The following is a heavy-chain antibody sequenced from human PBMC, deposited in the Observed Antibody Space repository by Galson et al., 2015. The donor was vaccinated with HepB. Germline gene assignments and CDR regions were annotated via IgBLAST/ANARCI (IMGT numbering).Heavy chain of an antibody. J-gene: IGHJ3*01. V-gene: IGHV2-5*02. D-gene: IGHD1-26*01. CDR2: VYRDDDT. CDR3: ARRLGLWGQWDLAAFDL. CDR1: GFSFATSGVS. Sequence: PALVKPTQTLTLTCTFSGFSFATSGVSVGWIRQPPGKALEWLGLVYRDDDTRYSPSLKSRLTITKDASKNQVFLTMTDMDPVDTARYYCARRLGLWGQWDLAAFDLWGQGTMVTVSS.